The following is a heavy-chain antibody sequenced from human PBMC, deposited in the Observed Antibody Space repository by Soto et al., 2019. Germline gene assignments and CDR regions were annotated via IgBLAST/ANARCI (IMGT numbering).Heavy chain of an antibody. CDR3: ASLHSGHYYYYYMDV. CDR2: IYYSGST. Sequence: SETLSLTCTVSGGSISSYYWSWIRQPPGKGLEWIGYIYYSGSTNYNPSLKSRVTISVDTSKNQFSLKLSSVTAADTAVYYCASLHSGHYYYYYMDVWGKGTTVTSP. D-gene: IGHD5-12*01. J-gene: IGHJ6*03. CDR1: GGSISSYY. V-gene: IGHV4-59*01.